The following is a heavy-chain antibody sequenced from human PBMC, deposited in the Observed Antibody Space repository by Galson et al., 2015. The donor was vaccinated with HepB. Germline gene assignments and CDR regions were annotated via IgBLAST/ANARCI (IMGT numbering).Heavy chain of an antibody. CDR2: IFYSGNT. CDR1: DGSISSSRYY. Sequence: SETLSLTCTVSDGSISSSRYYWGWIRQPPGKGLEWIGHIFYSGNTYYTPSLRGRVTISLDTSRNQLSLKLTSVTAADTAFYYCARHFMGVDTAMVIDYWGQGTLVTVSS. D-gene: IGHD5-18*01. J-gene: IGHJ4*02. CDR3: ARHFMGVDTAMVIDY. V-gene: IGHV4-39*01.